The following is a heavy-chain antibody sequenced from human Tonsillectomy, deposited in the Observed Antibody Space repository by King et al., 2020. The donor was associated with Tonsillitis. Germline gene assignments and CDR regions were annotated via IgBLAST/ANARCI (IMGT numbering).Heavy chain of an antibody. Sequence: EVQLVESGGGLVQPGGSLRLSCAASGFTFSSYAMSWVRQAPGKGLEWVSGISGSGGSTYFADSLKGRFTISRDNSKNTLYLQMHSLRADDTAVYHCAKVSGYCRSTSCYEHYWGQGTLVTVSS. V-gene: IGHV3-23*04. CDR1: GFTFSSYA. J-gene: IGHJ4*02. CDR3: AKVSGYCRSTSCYEHY. D-gene: IGHD2-2*03. CDR2: ISGSGGST.